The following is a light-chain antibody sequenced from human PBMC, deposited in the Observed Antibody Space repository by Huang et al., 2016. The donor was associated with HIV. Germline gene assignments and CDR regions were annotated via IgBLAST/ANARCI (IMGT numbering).Light chain of an antibody. Sequence: DIQMTQSPSSLSASVGDRVTITCQASQDIGNYLNWYQQKTGKAPKLLIYDASLLETGVPSRFSGSGSGTDFTFTISNLQPDDIATYYCQQYDNLPSFSFGPGTKVDLK. V-gene: IGKV1-33*01. CDR3: QQYDNLPSFS. CDR1: QDIGNY. CDR2: DAS. J-gene: IGKJ3*01.